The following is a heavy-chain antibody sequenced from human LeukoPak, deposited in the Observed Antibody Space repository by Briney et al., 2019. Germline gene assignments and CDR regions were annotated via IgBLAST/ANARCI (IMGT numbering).Heavy chain of an antibody. CDR2: ISSNGGST. D-gene: IGHD1-26*01. CDR1: GFTFSSYA. J-gene: IGHJ5*02. V-gene: IGHV3-64*01. CDR3: AKDPRHSGGSEFDP. Sequence: TGGSLRLSCAASGFTFSSYAMHWVRQAPGKGLEYVSAISSNGGSTYYANSVKGRFTISRDNSKNTLYLQMNSLRAEDTAVYYCAKDPRHSGGSEFDPWGQGTLVTVSS.